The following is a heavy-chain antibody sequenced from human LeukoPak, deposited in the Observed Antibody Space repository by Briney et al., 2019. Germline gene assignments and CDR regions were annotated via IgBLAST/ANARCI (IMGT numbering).Heavy chain of an antibody. Sequence: GGSLRLSCAASGFTFSTYAMSWVRQAPGKGLEWASAVSNGGGNTYYADSVKGRFTISRDNSKNTLYLQMNSLRADDTAVYYCAKDFTGWRDFDYWGQGTLVTVSS. V-gene: IGHV3-23*01. CDR3: AKDFTGWRDFDY. D-gene: IGHD6-19*01. J-gene: IGHJ4*02. CDR2: VSNGGGNT. CDR1: GFTFSTYA.